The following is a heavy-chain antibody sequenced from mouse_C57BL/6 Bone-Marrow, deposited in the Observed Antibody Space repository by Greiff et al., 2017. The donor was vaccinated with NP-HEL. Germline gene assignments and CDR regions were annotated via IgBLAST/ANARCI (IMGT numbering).Heavy chain of an antibody. Sequence: EVKLVESGAGLVKPGGSLKLSCAASGFTFSSYAMSWVRQTPEKRLEWVAYISSGGDYTYYADTVKGRFTISRDNARNTLYLQMSSLKSEDTAMYYCTRWVSTAGGQGTTLTVSS. CDR3: TRWVSTA. CDR1: GFTFSSYA. J-gene: IGHJ2*01. D-gene: IGHD1-2*01. CDR2: ISSGGDYT. V-gene: IGHV5-9-1*02.